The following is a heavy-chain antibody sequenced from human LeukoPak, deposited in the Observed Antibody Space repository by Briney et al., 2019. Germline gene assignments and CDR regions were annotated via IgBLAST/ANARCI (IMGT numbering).Heavy chain of an antibody. CDR2: MYYTGST. V-gene: IGHV4-59*08. J-gene: IGHJ6*03. CDR3: ATSLSNDDYYMDV. Sequence: GSLRLSCAASGFTFSNAWMSWVRQAPGKGLEWIGYMYYTGSTNYKSSLRSRVTISVDTSKNQFSLNLRSVTAADTAVYYCATSLSNDDYYMDVWGKGTTVTVSS. D-gene: IGHD4-11*01. CDR1: GFTFSNAW.